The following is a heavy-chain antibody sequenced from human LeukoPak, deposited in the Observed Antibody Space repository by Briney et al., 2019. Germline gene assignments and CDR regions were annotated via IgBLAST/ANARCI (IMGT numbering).Heavy chain of an antibody. CDR1: GFTFSSYG. CDR2: IWYDGSNK. V-gene: IGHV3-33*01. Sequence: GGSLRLSCAASGFTFSSYGMHWVRQAPGKGVEWVAVIWYDGSNKYYADSVKGRFTISRDNSKNTLYLQMNSLRAEDTAVYYCARDDGFWSGYYWGQGTLVTVSS. D-gene: IGHD3-3*01. J-gene: IGHJ4*02. CDR3: ARDDGFWSGYY.